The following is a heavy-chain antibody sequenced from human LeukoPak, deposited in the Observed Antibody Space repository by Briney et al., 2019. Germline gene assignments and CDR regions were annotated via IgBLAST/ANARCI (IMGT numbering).Heavy chain of an antibody. CDR2: VDNDGSRT. CDR1: GFTFINYW. J-gene: IGHJ6*03. V-gene: IGHV3-74*01. CDR3: AKDTNIVVVVAATVNYYYYMDV. Sequence: GGSLRLSRAASGFTFINYWMHWVRQAPGEGLVWVSRVDNDGSRTSHADSVKGRFTISRDNSKNTLYLQMNSLRAEDTAVYYCAKDTNIVVVVAATVNYYYYMDVWGKGTTVTVSS. D-gene: IGHD2-15*01.